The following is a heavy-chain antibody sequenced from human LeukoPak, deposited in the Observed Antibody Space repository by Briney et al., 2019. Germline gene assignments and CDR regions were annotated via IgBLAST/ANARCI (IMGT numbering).Heavy chain of an antibody. CDR2: INHSGST. D-gene: IGHD3-10*01. CDR3: ARSGSGSHTYYYYGMDV. CDR1: GGSFSGYY. J-gene: IGHJ6*02. V-gene: IGHV4-34*01. Sequence: PSETLSLTCAVYGGSFSGYYWNWIHQPPGKGLEWIGEINHSGSTNYNPSLKSRVTISVDTSKNQFSLKLSSVTAADTAVYYCARSGSGSHTYYYYGMDVWGQGTTVTVSS.